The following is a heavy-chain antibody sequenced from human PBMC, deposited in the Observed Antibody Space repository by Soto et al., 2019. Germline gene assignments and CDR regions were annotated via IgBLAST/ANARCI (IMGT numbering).Heavy chain of an antibody. CDR2: INPNSGGT. D-gene: IGHD1-1*01. Sequence: ASVKVSCKVAGYNFGLFGLSWVRQAPGQGLEWMGWINPNSGGTNYAQKFQGRVTMTRDTSISTAYMELSRLRSDDTAVYYCARGNRLVDYWGQGTLVTVSS. J-gene: IGHJ4*02. CDR1: GYNFGLFG. V-gene: IGHV1-2*02. CDR3: ARGNRLVDY.